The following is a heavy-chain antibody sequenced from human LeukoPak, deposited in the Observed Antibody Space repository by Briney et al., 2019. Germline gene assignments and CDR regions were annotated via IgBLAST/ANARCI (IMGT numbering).Heavy chain of an antibody. V-gene: IGHV1-2*02. J-gene: IGHJ5*02. CDR3: ARASDYSRPNDL. CDR1: GYTFTGYY. CDR2: INPNSGGT. D-gene: IGHD4-11*01. Sequence: ASVKVSCKASGYTFTGYYMHWVRQAPGQGLEWMGWINPNSGGTNCAQKFQGRVTMTRDTSISTAYMELSRLRSDDTAVYYCARASDYSRPNDLWGQGTLVTVSS.